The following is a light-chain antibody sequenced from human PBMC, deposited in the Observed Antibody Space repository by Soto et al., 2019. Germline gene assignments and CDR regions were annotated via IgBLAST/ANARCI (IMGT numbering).Light chain of an antibody. CDR1: SGINVGTYR. J-gene: IGLJ3*02. Sequence: QPVLTQPSSLSASPGASASLTCTLRSGINVGTYRIYWYQQKPGSPPQYLLRYKSDSDKQQGSGVPSRFSGSKDASANAGILLISALQSEDEADYYCMIWHSSAWVFGGGTKLTVL. V-gene: IGLV5-45*03. CDR3: MIWHSSAWV. CDR2: YKSDSDK.